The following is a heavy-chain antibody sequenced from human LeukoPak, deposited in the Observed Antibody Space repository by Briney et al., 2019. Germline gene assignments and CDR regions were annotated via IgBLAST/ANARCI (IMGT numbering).Heavy chain of an antibody. V-gene: IGHV3-53*01. CDR3: ARDDRDGYNAIDY. Sequence: PGGSLRLSCAASGFTVSSNYMSWVRQAPGKGLEWVSVIYSGGSTYYADSVKGRFTISRDNSKNTLYLQMNSLRAEDTAVCYCARDDRDGYNAIDYWGQGTLVTVSS. J-gene: IGHJ4*02. CDR2: IYSGGST. CDR1: GFTVSSNY. D-gene: IGHD5-24*01.